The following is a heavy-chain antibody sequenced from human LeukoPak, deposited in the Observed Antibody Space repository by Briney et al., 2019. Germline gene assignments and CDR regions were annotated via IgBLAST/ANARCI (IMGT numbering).Heavy chain of an antibody. CDR1: GFTFDDYA. Sequence: QPGGSLRLSCAASGFTFDDYAMHWVRQAPGKGLEGVSGISWNSGSIGYADSVKGRFTISRDNAKNSLYLQMNSLRAEDTALYYCAKDTAAQLASVSDAFDIWGQGTMVTVSS. J-gene: IGHJ3*02. CDR3: AKDTAAQLASVSDAFDI. D-gene: IGHD6-13*01. CDR2: ISWNSGSI. V-gene: IGHV3-9*01.